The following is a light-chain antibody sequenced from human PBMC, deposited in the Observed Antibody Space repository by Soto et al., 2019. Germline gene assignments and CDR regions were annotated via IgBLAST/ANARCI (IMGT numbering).Light chain of an antibody. CDR3: ASHAGSSAV. CDR1: SSDVGGYNY. J-gene: IGLJ2*01. V-gene: IGLV2-8*01. Sequence: QSALTQPPSASGSPGQSVTISCTGTSSDVGGYNYVSWYQQHPGKAPKVIIYDVSKPPSGVPDRFSGSKSGNTASLTVSGLQTEDEADYYCASHAGSSAVFGGGTKLTVL. CDR2: DVS.